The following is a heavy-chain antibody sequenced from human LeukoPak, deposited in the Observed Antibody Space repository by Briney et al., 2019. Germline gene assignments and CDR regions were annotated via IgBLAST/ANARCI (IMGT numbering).Heavy chain of an antibody. Sequence: GGSLRLSCAASGFTFSSYGMHWVRQAPGKGLEWVAFIRYDGSNKYYADSVKGRFTISRDNSKNTLYLQMNSLRAEDTAIYYCAKDRASGSYSDAFDIWGQGTMVTVSS. J-gene: IGHJ3*02. V-gene: IGHV3-30*02. CDR1: GFTFSSYG. CDR3: AKDRASGSYSDAFDI. D-gene: IGHD1-26*01. CDR2: IRYDGSNK.